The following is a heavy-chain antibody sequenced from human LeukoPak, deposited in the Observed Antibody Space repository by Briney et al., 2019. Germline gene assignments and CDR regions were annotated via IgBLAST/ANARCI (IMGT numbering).Heavy chain of an antibody. CDR1: GFTFSSYA. V-gene: IGHV3-23*01. CDR2: ISGSGGST. Sequence: GGSLRLSCAASGFTFSSYAMSWVRQAPGKGLEWVSAISGSGGSTYYADSVRGRFTISRDNSKNTLYLQMNSLRAEDTAVYYCAKVHKGGITMIVVVPAFFDYWGQGTLVTVSS. CDR3: AKVHKGGITMIVVVPAFFDY. D-gene: IGHD3-22*01. J-gene: IGHJ4*02.